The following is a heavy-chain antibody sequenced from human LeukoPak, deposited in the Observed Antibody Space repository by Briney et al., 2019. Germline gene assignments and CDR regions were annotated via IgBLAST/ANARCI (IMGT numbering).Heavy chain of an antibody. V-gene: IGHV1-69*04. J-gene: IGHJ4*02. CDR1: GGTFSSYT. CDR3: ARDPPSEVSSGYYFDY. D-gene: IGHD3-22*01. Sequence: SVKVFCKASGGTFSSYTISWVRQAPGQGLEWMGRIIPILGIANYAQKFQGRVTITAVKSTSTAYMELSSLRSEDTAVYYCARDPPSEVSSGYYFDYWGQGTLVTVSS. CDR2: IIPILGIA.